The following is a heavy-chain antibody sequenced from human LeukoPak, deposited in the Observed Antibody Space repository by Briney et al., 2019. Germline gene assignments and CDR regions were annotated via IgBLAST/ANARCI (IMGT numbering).Heavy chain of an antibody. D-gene: IGHD4-17*01. CDR1: GFTFSSYE. V-gene: IGHV3-48*03. CDR2: ISISGSTI. J-gene: IGHJ4*02. Sequence: PGGSLRLSCAASGFTFSSYEMNWVRQAPGKGLEWVSFISISGSTIYYADSVKGRFTISRDNAKNSLYLQMNSLRAEDTAVYYCAREAVTRNYFDYWGQGTLVTVSS. CDR3: AREAVTRNYFDY.